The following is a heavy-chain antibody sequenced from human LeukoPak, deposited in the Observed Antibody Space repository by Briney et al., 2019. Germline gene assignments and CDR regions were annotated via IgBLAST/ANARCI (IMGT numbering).Heavy chain of an antibody. D-gene: IGHD4-23*01. J-gene: IGHJ4*02. Sequence: SETLSLTCTVSGGSISSGDYYWSWIRQPPGKGLEWIGYIYYSGSTYYNPSLKSRVTISVDTSKNQFSLKLSSVTAADTAVYYCARDYGGNYRVDYWGQGTLVTVSS. V-gene: IGHV4-30-4*01. CDR3: ARDYGGNYRVDY. CDR2: IYYSGST. CDR1: GGSISSGDYY.